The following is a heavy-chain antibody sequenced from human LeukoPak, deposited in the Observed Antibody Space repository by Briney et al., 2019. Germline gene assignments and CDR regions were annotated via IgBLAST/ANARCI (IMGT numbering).Heavy chain of an antibody. CDR1: GYSFSSYY. V-gene: IGHV1-46*01. J-gene: IGHJ4*02. Sequence: ASVKVSCKASGYSFSSYYMHWVRQAPGQGLEWMGIINPSGSSTTYAQKFQGRVTMTRDTSTTTVYMELSSLKSEDTAVYYCARWTGTTGLDYWGQGTLVTVSS. CDR2: INPSGSST. CDR3: ARWTGTTGLDY. D-gene: IGHD1-1*01.